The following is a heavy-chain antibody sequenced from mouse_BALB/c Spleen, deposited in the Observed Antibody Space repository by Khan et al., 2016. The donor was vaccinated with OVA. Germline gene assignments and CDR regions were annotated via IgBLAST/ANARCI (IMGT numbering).Heavy chain of an antibody. Sequence: QVQLKQSGPGLVAPSQTLSITCTISGFSLTNYGVHWVSLPPGKGLEWLVVIWSDGSTTYNSALKSRLSLSKDNSKSHVFLKMNSLQTDDTAMYYCARKPYYDYDVMAYWGQGTSVTVSA. V-gene: IGHV2-6-1*01. J-gene: IGHJ4*01. CDR3: ARKPYYDYDVMAY. CDR1: GFSLTNYG. D-gene: IGHD2-10*01. CDR2: IWSDGST.